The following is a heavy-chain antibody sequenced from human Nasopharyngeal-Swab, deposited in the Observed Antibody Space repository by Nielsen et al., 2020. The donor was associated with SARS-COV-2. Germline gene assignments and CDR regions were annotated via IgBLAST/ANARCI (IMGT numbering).Heavy chain of an antibody. V-gene: IGHV4-39*01. D-gene: IGHD2-15*01. CDR1: VGSISSCSYY. CDR2: IYYSGST. CDR3: ARLKRVVAATPSLYYFDY. J-gene: IGHJ4*02. Sequence: SDTLSLTCTVSVGSISSCSYYWGWIRQPPGKGLEWIWSIYYSGSTYYDPSLNSRVTISVDTSKNHFYLKLRYVTAADKAVYYCARLKRVVAATPSLYYFDYWGQGTLVTVSS.